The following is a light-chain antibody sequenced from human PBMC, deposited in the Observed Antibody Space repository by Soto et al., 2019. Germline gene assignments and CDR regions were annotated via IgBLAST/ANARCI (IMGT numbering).Light chain of an antibody. Sequence: QSVLTQPPSVSGAPGQRVTISCTGSSSNIGAGYDEHWYQQLPGTAPKLLIYGNSNRPSGVPDRFSGSKSGTSASLAITGLQAEDEADYYCQSYDSSLSGGVFGGGTKLTVL. CDR2: GNS. CDR3: QSYDSSLSGGV. V-gene: IGLV1-40*01. CDR1: SSNIGAGYD. J-gene: IGLJ3*02.